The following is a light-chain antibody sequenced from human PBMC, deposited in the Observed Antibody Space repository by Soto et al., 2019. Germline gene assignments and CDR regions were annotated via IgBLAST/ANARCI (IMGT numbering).Light chain of an antibody. CDR3: SSYTSSTSVA. Sequence: QSVLTQPASVSGSPGQSITISCTGTSSDGGGYNYVSWYQQHPGKAPKLIIYAVSNRPSGVSHRFSGSKSGNTASLAISGLQAEDEAEYYCSSYTSSTSVAFGGGTKLTVL. J-gene: IGLJ2*01. CDR2: AVS. CDR1: SSDGGGYNY. V-gene: IGLV2-14*01.